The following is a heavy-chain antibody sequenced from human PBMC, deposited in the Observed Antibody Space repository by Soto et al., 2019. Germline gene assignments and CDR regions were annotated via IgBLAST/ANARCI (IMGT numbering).Heavy chain of an antibody. J-gene: IGHJ5*02. CDR2: TYYRSKWYN. D-gene: IGHD3-9*01. V-gene: IGHV6-1*01. Sequence: PSQTLSLTCAISGDSVSSNSAAWNWIRHSPSRGLEWLGRTYYRSKWYNDYAVSVKSRITINPDTSKNQFSLQLNSVTPEDTAVYYCAWELRYFDWLFHPWGQGTLVTVSS. CDR3: AWELRYFDWLFHP. CDR1: GDSVSSNSAA.